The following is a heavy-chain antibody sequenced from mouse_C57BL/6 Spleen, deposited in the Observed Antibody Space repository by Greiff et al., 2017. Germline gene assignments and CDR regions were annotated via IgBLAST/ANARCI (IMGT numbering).Heavy chain of an antibody. V-gene: IGHV14-2*01. Sequence: EVKLMESGAELVKPGASVKLSCTASGFNFNDYYMYWVKQRTEQGLEWIGRIGPEDGETKYAAKFQGRVTLAADTSSNTAYLQLSILTSEDTAVYYCARSKEGYIWYVAVWGTGTTVTVSA. CDR3: ARSKEGYIWYVAV. CDR2: IGPEDGET. D-gene: IGHD2-2*01. J-gene: IGHJ1*03. CDR1: GFNFNDYY.